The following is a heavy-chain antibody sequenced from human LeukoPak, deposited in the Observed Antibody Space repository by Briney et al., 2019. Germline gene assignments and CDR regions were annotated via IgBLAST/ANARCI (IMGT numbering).Heavy chain of an antibody. CDR2: IYPRDGST. CDR3: ARDQEAFDY. J-gene: IGHJ4*02. Sequence: VASVKVSCKASGYSFTSNYIHWVRQAPRQGLEWIGMIYPRDGSTSYAQKFQGRVTVTRDTSTSTVHMELSGLRSEDTAVYYCARDQEAFDYWGQGTLVTVSS. CDR1: GYSFTSNY. V-gene: IGHV1-46*01.